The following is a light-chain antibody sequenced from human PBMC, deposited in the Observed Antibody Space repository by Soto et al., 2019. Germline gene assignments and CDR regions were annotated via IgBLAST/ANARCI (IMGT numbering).Light chain of an antibody. CDR3: QQRSNGPST. V-gene: IGKV3-11*01. J-gene: IGKJ4*01. CDR1: QSVSGY. Sequence: EIVLTQSPATLSLSPGERATLSCRASQSVSGYLAWYQQKPGQAPRLLMYDASNRATGIPARFSGSGSGTDFPLTISSPEPEDFAVYYCQQRSNGPSTFGGGTKVEIK. CDR2: DAS.